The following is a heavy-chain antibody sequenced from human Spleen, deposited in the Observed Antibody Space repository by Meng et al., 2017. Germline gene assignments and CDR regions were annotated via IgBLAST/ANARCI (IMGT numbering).Heavy chain of an antibody. CDR3: TRDGYSDCSSTSCFDY. D-gene: IGHD2-2*01. CDR1: GYTLTDYA. V-gene: IGHV7-4-1*02. CDR2: INSVTGNP. J-gene: IGHJ4*02. Sequence: VQLVQSGSELKIPGASVKVSCKASGYTLTDYAINWVRQAPGQGLEWMGWINSVTGNPTYARGFTGRFVFSLDTSVSTAYLQISSLKTDDTAMYYCTRDGYSDCSSTSCFDYWGQGTLVTVSS.